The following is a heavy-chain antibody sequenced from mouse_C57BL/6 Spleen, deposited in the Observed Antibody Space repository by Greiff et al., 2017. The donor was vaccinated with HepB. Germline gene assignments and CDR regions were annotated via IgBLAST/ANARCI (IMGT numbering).Heavy chain of an antibody. CDR3: ARGYKSNYDFDY. J-gene: IGHJ2*01. CDR2: ISSGSSTI. CDR1: GFTFSDYG. D-gene: IGHD2-5*01. V-gene: IGHV5-17*01. Sequence: EVKLVESGGGLVKPGGSLKLSCAASGFTFSDYGMHWVRQAPEKGLEWVAYISSGSSTIYYADTVKGRFTISRDNAKNTLFLQMTSLRSEDTAMYYCARGYKSNYDFDYWGQGTTLTVSS.